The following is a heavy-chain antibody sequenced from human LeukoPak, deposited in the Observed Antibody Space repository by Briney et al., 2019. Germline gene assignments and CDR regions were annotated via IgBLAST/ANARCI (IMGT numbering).Heavy chain of an antibody. CDR2: INHSGST. V-gene: IGHV4-34*01. J-gene: IGHJ5*02. CDR1: GGSFSGYY. Sequence: PSETLSLTCAVYGGSFSGYYWSWIRQPPGKGLEWIGEINHSGSTNYNPSLKSRVTISVDTSKNQFSLKLSSVTAADTAVYYCARVIPYIVVVPAAMGWFDPWGQGTLVTVSS. D-gene: IGHD2-2*01. CDR3: ARVIPYIVVVPAAMGWFDP.